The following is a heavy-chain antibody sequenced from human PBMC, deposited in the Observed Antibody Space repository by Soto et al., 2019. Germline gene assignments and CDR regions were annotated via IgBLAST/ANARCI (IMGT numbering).Heavy chain of an antibody. Sequence: SETLSLTCTVSGGSISSYYWSWIRQPPGKGLEWIGYIYYSGSTNYNPSLKSRVTISVDTSNNQFSLKLSSVTAADTAVYYCASYDYGDYGLFDYWGQGTLVTVSS. J-gene: IGHJ4*02. V-gene: IGHV4-59*12. D-gene: IGHD4-17*01. CDR3: ASYDYGDYGLFDY. CDR2: IYYSGST. CDR1: GGSISSYY.